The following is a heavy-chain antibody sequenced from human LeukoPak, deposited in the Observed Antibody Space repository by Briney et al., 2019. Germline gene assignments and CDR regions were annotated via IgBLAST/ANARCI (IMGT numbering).Heavy chain of an antibody. Sequence: PGGSLRLSCAASGFTFSSYWMSWVRQAPGKGLEWVANINQDGSEKYYVDSVKGRFTISRDNAKKSLYLQMNSLRAEDMAVYYCARDFSYFRIHFDYWGQGTLVTVSS. CDR1: GFTFSSYW. J-gene: IGHJ4*02. V-gene: IGHV3-7*01. CDR2: INQDGSEK. CDR3: ARDFSYFRIHFDY. D-gene: IGHD3-9*01.